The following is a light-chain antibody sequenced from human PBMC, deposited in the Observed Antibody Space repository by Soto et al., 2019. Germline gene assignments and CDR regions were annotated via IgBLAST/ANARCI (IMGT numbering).Light chain of an antibody. CDR1: QSTSSS. CDR2: DAS. CDR3: QQYNSYWT. V-gene: IGKV1-5*01. Sequence: DIQMTQSPSTLSASVGDRVTLTCRASQSTSSSLAWYQQRPGKAPKLLIYDASSLESGVPSRFSGSGSGTEFTLTINSLQPDDFATYYCQQYNSYWTFGQGTKVDIK. J-gene: IGKJ1*01.